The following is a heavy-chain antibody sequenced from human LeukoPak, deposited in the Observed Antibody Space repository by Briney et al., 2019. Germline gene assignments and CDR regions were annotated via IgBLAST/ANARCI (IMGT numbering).Heavy chain of an antibody. CDR3: ARGFDDSWPFWEGPGNYYYGMDV. J-gene: IGHJ6*02. Sequence: SETLSLTCAVYGGSFSGYYWSWIRQPPGKGLEWIGEINHSGSTNYNPSLKSRVTISVDTSKNQFSLKLSSVTAADTAVYYCARGFDDSWPFWEGPGNYYYGMDVWGQGTTVTVSS. CDR2: INHSGST. CDR1: GGSFSGYY. D-gene: IGHD3-3*01. V-gene: IGHV4-34*01.